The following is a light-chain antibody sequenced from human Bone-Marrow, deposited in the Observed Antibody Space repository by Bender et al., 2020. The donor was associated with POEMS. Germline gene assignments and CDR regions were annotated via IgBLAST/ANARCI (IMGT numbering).Light chain of an antibody. CDR3: CSFAGTTTSYV. CDR1: SSDVGRYNL. J-gene: IGLJ1*01. CDR2: DVT. Sequence: QSALTQPASVSGSPGQSVTISCTGTSSDVGRYNLVSWYQHHPGKAPKFIIYDVTNRPSGVSARFSGSKSGNTASLTISGLQAEDEADYFCCSFAGTTTSYVFGTGTKVTV. V-gene: IGLV2-23*02.